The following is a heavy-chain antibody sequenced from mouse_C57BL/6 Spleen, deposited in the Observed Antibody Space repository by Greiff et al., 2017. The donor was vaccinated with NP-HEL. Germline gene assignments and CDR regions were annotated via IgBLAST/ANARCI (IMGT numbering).Heavy chain of an antibody. CDR1: GYAFSSYW. D-gene: IGHD1-1*01. Sequence: QVQLQQSGAELVKPGASVKISCKASGYAFSSYWMNWVKQRPGKGLEWIGQIYPGDGDTNYNGKFKGKATLTADKSSSTAYMQLSSLTSEDSAVYFCAKKLWDGSSYWYFDVWGTGTTVTVSS. V-gene: IGHV1-80*01. CDR2: IYPGDGDT. J-gene: IGHJ1*03. CDR3: AKKLWDGSSYWYFDV.